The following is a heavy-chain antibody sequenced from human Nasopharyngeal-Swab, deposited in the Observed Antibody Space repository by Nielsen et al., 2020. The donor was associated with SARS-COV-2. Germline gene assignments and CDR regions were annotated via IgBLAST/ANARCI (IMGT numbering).Heavy chain of an antibody. CDR1: GFTFSSYG. Sequence: GESLKISCAASGFTFSSYGMHWVLQAPGKGLEWVAVISYDGSNKYYADSVKGRFTISRDNSKNTLYLQMNSLRAEDTAVYYCAKEGIYDFWSGPQGPFDYWGQGTLVTVSS. CDR2: ISYDGSNK. CDR3: AKEGIYDFWSGPQGPFDY. D-gene: IGHD3-3*01. J-gene: IGHJ4*02. V-gene: IGHV3-30*18.